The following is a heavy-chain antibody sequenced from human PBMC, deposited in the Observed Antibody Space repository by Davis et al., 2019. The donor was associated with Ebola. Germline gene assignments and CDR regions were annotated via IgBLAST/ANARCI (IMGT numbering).Heavy chain of an antibody. CDR2: INPNSGGT. J-gene: IGHJ6*04. V-gene: IGHV1-2*06. CDR3: ARDMVGFGELLLAYGMDV. Sequence: ASVKVSCKASGYTFTGYYMHWVRQAPGQGLEWMGRINPNSGGTNYAQKFQGRVTMTRDTSISTAYMELSRLRSDDTAVYYCARDMVGFGELLLAYGMDVWGKGTTVTVSS. D-gene: IGHD3-10*01. CDR1: GYTFTGYY.